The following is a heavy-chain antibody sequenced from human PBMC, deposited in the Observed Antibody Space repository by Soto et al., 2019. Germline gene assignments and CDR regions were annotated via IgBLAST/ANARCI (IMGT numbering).Heavy chain of an antibody. J-gene: IGHJ4*02. Sequence: GASVKVSCKASGYTFNNYGIGWMRQAPGQGFEWMGWISAHNGNINYAQNFQGRITMTAEKSTSTAHMELRSLRSDDTAVYYCGRAYCGGDCYSVDYWGPGTLVTVSS. V-gene: IGHV1-18*01. CDR1: GYTFNNYG. D-gene: IGHD2-21*02. CDR2: ISAHNGNI. CDR3: GRAYCGGDCYSVDY.